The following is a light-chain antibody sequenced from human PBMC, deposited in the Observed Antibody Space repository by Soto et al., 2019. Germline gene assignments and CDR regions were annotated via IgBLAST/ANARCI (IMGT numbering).Light chain of an antibody. V-gene: IGLV2-23*02. CDR2: EVS. CDR3: CSYASSNTYG. J-gene: IGLJ1*01. CDR1: SSDVGSYNL. Sequence: QSALTQPASVSGSPGQSITISCTGTSSDVGSYNLVSWYQQHPGKVPKLMIYEVSKRPSGVSDRVSGSKSGYTASLTMSGLQAEDEADYYCCSYASSNTYGFGSGTKLTVL.